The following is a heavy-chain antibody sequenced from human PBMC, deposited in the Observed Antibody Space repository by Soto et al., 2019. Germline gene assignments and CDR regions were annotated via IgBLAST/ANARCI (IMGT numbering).Heavy chain of an antibody. CDR1: GFTFSRHW. V-gene: IGHV3-74*01. J-gene: IGHJ2*01. D-gene: IGHD1-20*01. CDR2: VNDDGSST. Sequence: VESGGGLVQPGGSLRLSCASSGFTFSRHWMHWVRQAPGKGLVWVARVNDDGSSTAYGDSVRGRFTISRDNAKNTLYLQKDRLQNEETAGYYCARDLITASGGPNWYFDLWGRGNLVTVSS. CDR3: ARDLITASGGPNWYFDL.